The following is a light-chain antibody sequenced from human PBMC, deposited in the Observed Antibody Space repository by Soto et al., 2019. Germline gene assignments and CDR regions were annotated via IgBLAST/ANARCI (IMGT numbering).Light chain of an antibody. CDR2: GAS. CDR1: QSVSTN. Sequence: EVVVTQSPRTLSVSPGERATLSCRASQSVSTNVAWYQQKPGQAPRLLISGASTRAAGVSARFTGSGSGTEFTLTISSLLSDDVAVYYCQQYHYGPPRTFGPGTRVDIK. J-gene: IGKJ1*01. V-gene: IGKV3-15*01. CDR3: QQYHYGPPRT.